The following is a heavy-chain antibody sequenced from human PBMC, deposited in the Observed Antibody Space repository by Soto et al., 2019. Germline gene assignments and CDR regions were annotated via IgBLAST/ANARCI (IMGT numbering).Heavy chain of an antibody. D-gene: IGHD5-18*01. Sequence: GGSLRLSCAASGFTVCSYAMHGVRQAPGKGLEWVAVISYDGSNKYYADSGKGRFTISRDNSKNTLYLQMNSLRAEDTAVYYCARDTSGYSYGYEAYNWFDPWGQGTLVTVSS. J-gene: IGHJ5*02. CDR1: GFTVCSYA. CDR3: ARDTSGYSYGYEAYNWFDP. V-gene: IGHV3-30-3*01. CDR2: ISYDGSNK.